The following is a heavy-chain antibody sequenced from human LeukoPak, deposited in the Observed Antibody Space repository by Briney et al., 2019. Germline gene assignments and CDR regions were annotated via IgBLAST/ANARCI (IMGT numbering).Heavy chain of an antibody. CDR1: GGSISSGGYY. D-gene: IGHD3-3*01. CDR2: IYHSGST. V-gene: IGHV4-30-2*01. CDR3: ARSRARYYDFWSGYFDY. J-gene: IGHJ4*02. Sequence: PSETLSLTCTVSGGSISSGGYYWSWIRQPPGKGLEWIGYIYHSGSTYYNPSLKSRVTISVDRSKNQFSLKLSSVTAADTAVYYCARSRARYYDFWSGYFDYWGQGTLVTVSS.